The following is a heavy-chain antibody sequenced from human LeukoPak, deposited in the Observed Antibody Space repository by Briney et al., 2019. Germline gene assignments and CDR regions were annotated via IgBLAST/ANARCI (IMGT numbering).Heavy chain of an antibody. CDR3: AREPSDIVLDV. V-gene: IGHV3-53*01. CDR1: GFTVSSNF. Sequence: PGGSLRLSCAASGFTVSSNFISWVRQAPGKGLEWVSVIYSGGGTSYADSVKGRFTISRDNSKNTLYLQMNSLRAEDTAVYYCAREPSDIVLDVWGQGTTVTVSS. J-gene: IGHJ6*02. CDR2: IYSGGGT. D-gene: IGHD2-15*01.